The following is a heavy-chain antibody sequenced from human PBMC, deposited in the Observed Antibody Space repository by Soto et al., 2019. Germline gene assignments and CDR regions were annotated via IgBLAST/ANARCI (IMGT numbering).Heavy chain of an antibody. Sequence: GGSLRLSCTGSGFSFASYWMRWVRQAPGKGLVWVSHINSDGSSTSYADSVKGRFTISRDNAKNTLYLQMNSLRAEDTAVYYCARAGEILTYFDSWGQGTLVTVSS. CDR3: ARAGEILTYFDS. V-gene: IGHV3-74*01. J-gene: IGHJ4*02. CDR1: GFSFASYW. CDR2: INSDGSST. D-gene: IGHD3-9*01.